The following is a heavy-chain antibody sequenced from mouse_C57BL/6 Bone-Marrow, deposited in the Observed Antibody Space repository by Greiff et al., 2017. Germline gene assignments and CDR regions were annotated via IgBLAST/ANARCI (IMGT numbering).Heavy chain of an antibody. J-gene: IGHJ2*01. Sequence: QVQLKESGAELVRPGASVTLSCKASGYTFTDYEMHWVKQTPVHGLEWIGAIDPETGGTAYNQKFKGKAILTADKSSSTAYMELRSLTSEDSAVYYSHDGYLDYWGQGTTLTVSS. CDR2: IDPETGGT. D-gene: IGHD2-3*01. CDR1: GYTFTDYE. CDR3: HDGYLDY. V-gene: IGHV1-15*01.